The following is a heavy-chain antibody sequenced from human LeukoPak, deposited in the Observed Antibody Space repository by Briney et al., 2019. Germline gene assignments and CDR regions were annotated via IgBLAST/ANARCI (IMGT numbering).Heavy chain of an antibody. D-gene: IGHD1-26*01. CDR1: GYTFTGYY. Sequence: ASVKVSCKASGYTFTGYYMHWVRQAPGQGLEWMGWINPNSGDTKYAQKFQGRVTMTRDTSTSTVYMELSSLRSEDTAVYYCARDHSGSQHWFDPWGQGTLVTVSS. CDR2: INPNSGDT. CDR3: ARDHSGSQHWFDP. V-gene: IGHV1-2*02. J-gene: IGHJ5*02.